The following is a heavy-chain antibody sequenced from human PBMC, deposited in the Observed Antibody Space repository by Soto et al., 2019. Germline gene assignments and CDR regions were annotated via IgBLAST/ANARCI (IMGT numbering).Heavy chain of an antibody. J-gene: IGHJ4*02. CDR1: GFTFSSYA. V-gene: IGHV3-23*01. CDR2: VSGSGGST. Sequence: EVQLLESGGGLVQPGGSLRLSCAASGFTFSSYAMRWVRQAPGKGLEWVSAVSGSGGSTYYADSVKGRFTISRDNSKNTLYLQMKSLRAGDTAVYYCARRGPGTYFDYWGQGTLVTVSS. CDR3: ARRGPGTYFDY. D-gene: IGHD6-13*01.